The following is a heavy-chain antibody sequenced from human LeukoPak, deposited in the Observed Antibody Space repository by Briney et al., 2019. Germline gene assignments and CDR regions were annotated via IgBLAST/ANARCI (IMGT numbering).Heavy chain of an antibody. Sequence: GGSLRLSCAASGFTFHDYAMHWVRQAPGKGLEWVSGISWNSGSIGYADSVKGRFTISRDNAKNSLYLQMNSLRAEDTAVYYCAWSGSYWGFDYWGQGTLVTVSS. CDR1: GFTFHDYA. V-gene: IGHV3-9*01. CDR2: ISWNSGSI. J-gene: IGHJ4*02. CDR3: AWSGSYWGFDY. D-gene: IGHD1-26*01.